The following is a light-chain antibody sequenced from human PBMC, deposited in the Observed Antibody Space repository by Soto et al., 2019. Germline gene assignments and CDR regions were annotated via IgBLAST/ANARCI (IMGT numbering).Light chain of an antibody. J-gene: IGKJ5*01. Sequence: EIVLTQSQATLSLSPGDRAPLSCSASQSVSSSYLVWYQQKRGQAPRLLIYGTSSRATGIPDRFSGSGSGTDFTLTISRLEPEDFAVYYCQHYVTSSITFGQGTRLEIK. CDR1: QSVSSSY. CDR2: GTS. CDR3: QHYVTSSIT. V-gene: IGKV3-20*01.